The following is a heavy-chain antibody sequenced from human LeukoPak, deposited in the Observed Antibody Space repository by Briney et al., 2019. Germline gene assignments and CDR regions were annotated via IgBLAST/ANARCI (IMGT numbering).Heavy chain of an antibody. CDR3: AGGEYAFEAFDI. J-gene: IGHJ3*02. CDR2: INPNSGGT. CDR1: GYTFTGYY. Sequence: APVKVSCKASGYTFTGYYMHWVRQAPGQGLEWMGWINPNSGGTNYAQKFQGRVTMTRDTSISTAYMELSRLRSDDTAVYYCAGGEYAFEAFDIWGQGTMVTVSS. V-gene: IGHV1-2*02. D-gene: IGHD2/OR15-2a*01.